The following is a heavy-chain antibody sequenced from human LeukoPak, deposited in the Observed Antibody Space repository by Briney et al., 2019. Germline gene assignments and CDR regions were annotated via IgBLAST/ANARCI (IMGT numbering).Heavy chain of an antibody. D-gene: IGHD3-16*02. Sequence: KSGGSLRLSCAASGFTFSSYSMNWVRQAPGKGLEWFSSISSSSSYIYYADSVKGRFTISRDNAKNSLYLQMNSLRAEDTAVYYCARDYDYVWGSYPTLRGWGQGTLVTVSS. J-gene: IGHJ4*02. V-gene: IGHV3-21*01. CDR1: GFTFSSYS. CDR3: ARDYDYVWGSYPTLRG. CDR2: ISSSSSYI.